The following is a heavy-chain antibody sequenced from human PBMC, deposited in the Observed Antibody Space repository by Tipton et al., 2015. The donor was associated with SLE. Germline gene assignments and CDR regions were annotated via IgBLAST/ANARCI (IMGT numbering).Heavy chain of an antibody. Sequence: SLRLSCAASGFTFRSYGIHWVRQAPGKGLEWVSFIGFDGSNEYYVDSVKGRFTISRDNSKNTLYLQMNSLRPDDTAVYYCARALGAADWGQGTLVTVSS. CDR1: GFTFRSYG. D-gene: IGHD2-15*01. J-gene: IGHJ4*02. CDR3: ARALGAAD. V-gene: IGHV3-30*02. CDR2: IGFDGSNE.